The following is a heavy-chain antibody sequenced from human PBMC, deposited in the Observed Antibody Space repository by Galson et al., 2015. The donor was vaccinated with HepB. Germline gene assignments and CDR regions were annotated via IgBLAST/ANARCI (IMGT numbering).Heavy chain of an antibody. CDR2: MNPNSGNT. J-gene: IGHJ5*02. Sequence: SVKVSCKASGYIFTSYDINWVRQATGQGLEWMGWMNPNSGNTGYAQKFQGRVTMTRNTSISTAYMELSSLRSEDTAVYYCARGPNSVDWFDPWGQGTLVTVSS. D-gene: IGHD5-18*01. CDR1: GYIFTSYD. V-gene: IGHV1-8*01. CDR3: ARGPNSVDWFDP.